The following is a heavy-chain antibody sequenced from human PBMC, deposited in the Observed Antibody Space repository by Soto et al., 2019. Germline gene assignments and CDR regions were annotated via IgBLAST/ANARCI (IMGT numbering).Heavy chain of an antibody. CDR3: ARGSAMGTDL. J-gene: IGHJ5*02. D-gene: IGHD3-10*01. CDR2: IIPLFGTG. CDR1: GATFSTHT. Sequence: GASVKVSCKASGATFSTHTITWVRQAPGQGLEWMGGIIPLFGTGHKAQRFQGRITIIADKSTSTAYMELSSLRSEDTAVYFCARGSAMGTDLWCPGTLVTVSS. V-gene: IGHV1-69*06.